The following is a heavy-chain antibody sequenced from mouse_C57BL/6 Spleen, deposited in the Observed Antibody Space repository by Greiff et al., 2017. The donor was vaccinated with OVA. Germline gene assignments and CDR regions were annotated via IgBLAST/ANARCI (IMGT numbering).Heavy chain of an antibody. CDR3: ARSSYDGYYEWCAY. CDR2: IHPNSGST. V-gene: IGHV1-64*01. CDR1: GYTFTSYW. Sequence: VQLQQPGAELVKPGASVKLSCKASGYTFTSYWMHWVKQRPGQGLEWIGMIHPNSGSTNYNEKFKSKATLTVDKSSSTAYMQLSSLTSEDSAVDYCARSSYDGYYEWCAYWGQGTLVTVSA. J-gene: IGHJ3*01. D-gene: IGHD2-3*01.